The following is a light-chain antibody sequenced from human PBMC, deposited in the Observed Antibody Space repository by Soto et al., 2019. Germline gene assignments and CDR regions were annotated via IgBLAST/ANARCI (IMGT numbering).Light chain of an antibody. CDR1: QSVGSTY. Sequence: EIVLTQSPGTLSLSPGERATLSCRASQSVGSTYLAWYQQKPGQAPRLLIYGASSRATGIPDRFSGSGSGTDFTLTISRLEPEDVAVYYCQQYGSTPFTFGPGTKVDIK. V-gene: IGKV3-20*01. CDR2: GAS. J-gene: IGKJ3*01. CDR3: QQYGSTPFT.